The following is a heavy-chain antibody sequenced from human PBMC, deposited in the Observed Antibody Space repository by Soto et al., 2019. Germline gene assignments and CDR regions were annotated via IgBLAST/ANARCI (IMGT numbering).Heavy chain of an antibody. CDR2: ISYDGIHS. CDR3: VIAGRSGIDVLYLSIGH. V-gene: IGHV3-30*03. Sequence: QVQLVESGGGVVQPGGSLRLPCAASGFTFRTYAMHWVRQAPGKGLEWLAVISYDGIHSYYADSVKGRFTISRDTSKNTLYLKMNRLRPEDTAVYYRVIAGRSGIDVLYLSIGHWCQGALVTVSS. CDR1: GFTFRTYA. J-gene: IGHJ4*02. D-gene: IGHD3-9*01.